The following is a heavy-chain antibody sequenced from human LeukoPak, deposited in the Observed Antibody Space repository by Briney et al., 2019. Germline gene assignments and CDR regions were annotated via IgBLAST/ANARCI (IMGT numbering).Heavy chain of an antibody. CDR3: ARIMVRGVQPLDY. V-gene: IGHV1-2*02. Sequence: ASVRVSCKASGYTFTGYYMHRVRQAPGQGLEWMGWINPNSGGTNYAQKFQGRVTMTRDTSISTAYMELSRPRSDDTAVYYCARIMVRGVQPLDYWGQGTLVTVSS. CDR1: GYTFTGYY. CDR2: INPNSGGT. D-gene: IGHD3-10*01. J-gene: IGHJ4*02.